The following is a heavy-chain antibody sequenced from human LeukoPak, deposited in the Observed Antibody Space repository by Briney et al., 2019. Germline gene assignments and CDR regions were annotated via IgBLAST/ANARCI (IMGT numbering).Heavy chain of an antibody. Sequence: PSQTLSLTCTVSGDSISSGDYYWSCIRQPAGKGLEWTGRISSSGSTNYNPSLKSRVTISVDTSKNQFSLKLSSVTAADTAVYYCAARRSIAAAGTQSGPFDYWGQGTLVTVSS. CDR2: ISSSGST. J-gene: IGHJ4*02. CDR1: GDSISSGDYY. V-gene: IGHV4-61*02. CDR3: AARRSIAAAGTQSGPFDY. D-gene: IGHD6-13*01.